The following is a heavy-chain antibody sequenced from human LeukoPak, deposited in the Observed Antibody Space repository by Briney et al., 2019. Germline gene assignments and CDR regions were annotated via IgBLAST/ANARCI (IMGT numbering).Heavy chain of an antibody. CDR3: ARDDYYGSGSYYNVPYGMDV. V-gene: IGHV3-7*01. D-gene: IGHD3-10*01. Sequence: GGSLRLSCAASGFTFSSYWMSWVRQAPGKGLEWVANIKQDGSEKYYVDSVKGRFTISRDNAKNSLYLQMNSLRAEDTAVHYCARDDYYGSGSYYNVPYGMDVWGQGTTVTVSS. J-gene: IGHJ6*02. CDR1: GFTFSSYW. CDR2: IKQDGSEK.